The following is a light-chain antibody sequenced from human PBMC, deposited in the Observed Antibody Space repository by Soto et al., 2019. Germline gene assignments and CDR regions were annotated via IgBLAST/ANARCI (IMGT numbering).Light chain of an antibody. CDR1: QGISNY. Sequence: DIQMTQSPSSLSASVGDRVTITCRASQGISNYLAWYQQKPGKVPKLLIYAASTLQSGVPSRFSGSGYGTDFTLTISSLLPEDVATYYCQKYNSAPRTCGQRTKVEIK. CDR2: AAS. J-gene: IGKJ1*01. CDR3: QKYNSAPRT. V-gene: IGKV1-27*01.